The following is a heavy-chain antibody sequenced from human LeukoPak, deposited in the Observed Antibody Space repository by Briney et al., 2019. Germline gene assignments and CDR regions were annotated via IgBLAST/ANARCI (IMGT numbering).Heavy chain of an antibody. J-gene: IGHJ3*02. Sequence: SVKVSCKAPGGIFSTYAINWVRQAPGQGLEWMGRIIPILHQANYAQKFRDRVTITADESTSTAYMDLSSLRSEDTAVYYCATEGQQLALGQGAFDIWGQGTMVTVSS. D-gene: IGHD6-13*01. CDR1: GGIFSTYA. V-gene: IGHV1-69*11. CDR3: ATEGQQLALGQGAFDI. CDR2: IIPILHQA.